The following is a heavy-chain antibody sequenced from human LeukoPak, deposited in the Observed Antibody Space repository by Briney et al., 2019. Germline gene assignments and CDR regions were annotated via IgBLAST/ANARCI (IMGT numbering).Heavy chain of an antibody. CDR2: ISSTSNYI. D-gene: IGHD3-10*01. CDR1: GFTFSSYS. V-gene: IGHV3-21*01. Sequence: GGSLRLSCAASGFTFSSYSMNWVRQAPGKGLEWVSSISSTSNYIYYADSVKGRFTISRDNAKTSLYLQMNSLRAEDTAVYYCAREYGSGTYYGMDVWGQGTTVTVSS. CDR3: AREYGSGTYYGMDV. J-gene: IGHJ6*02.